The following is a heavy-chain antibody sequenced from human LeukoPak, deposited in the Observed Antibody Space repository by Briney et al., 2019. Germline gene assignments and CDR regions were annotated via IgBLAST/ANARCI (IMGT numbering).Heavy chain of an antibody. D-gene: IGHD3-10*01. CDR3: AKGPPYGGSNWFDP. Sequence: GRSLRLSCAASGFTFDDYAMHWLRQAPGKGLEWVSGISGNSGSIGYADSVKGRFTISRDNAKNSLYLQMNSLRAEDTALYYCAKGPPYGGSNWFDPWGQGTLVTVSS. CDR2: ISGNSGSI. V-gene: IGHV3-9*01. J-gene: IGHJ5*02. CDR1: GFTFDDYA.